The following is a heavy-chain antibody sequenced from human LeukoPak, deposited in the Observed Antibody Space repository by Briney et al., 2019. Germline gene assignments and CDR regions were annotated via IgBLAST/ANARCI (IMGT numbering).Heavy chain of an antibody. Sequence: GGSLRLSCAASGFTFSSYEMNWVRQAPGKGLEWVSYISSSGSTIYYAGSVKGRFTISRDNAKNSLYLQMNSLRAEDTAVYYCARDLGVMEYYYYYYGMDVWGQGTTVTVSS. V-gene: IGHV3-48*03. CDR3: ARDLGVMEYYYYYYGMDV. D-gene: IGHD3-16*01. J-gene: IGHJ6*02. CDR2: ISSSGSTI. CDR1: GFTFSSYE.